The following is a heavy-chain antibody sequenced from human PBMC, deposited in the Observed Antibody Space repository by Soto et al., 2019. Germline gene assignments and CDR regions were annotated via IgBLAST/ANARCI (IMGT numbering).Heavy chain of an antibody. Sequence: SVKVSCKASGGTFSSYAIGWVRQAPGQGLEWMGGIIPIFGTANYAQKFQGRVTITADKSTSTAYMGLSSLRSEDTAVYYCARDRALVPGIAVAGPWDYWGQGTLVTVSS. CDR1: GGTFSSYA. V-gene: IGHV1-69*06. CDR3: ARDRALVPGIAVAGPWDY. D-gene: IGHD6-19*01. CDR2: IIPIFGTA. J-gene: IGHJ4*02.